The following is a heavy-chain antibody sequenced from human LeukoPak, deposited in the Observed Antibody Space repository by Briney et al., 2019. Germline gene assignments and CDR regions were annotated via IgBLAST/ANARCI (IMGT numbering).Heavy chain of an antibody. CDR2: ISWNSGSI. CDR3: AKDMAPGFGQRGGYYYYGMDV. D-gene: IGHD3-10*01. V-gene: IGHV3-9*01. J-gene: IGHJ6*02. Sequence: PGGSLRLSCAASGFTFDDYAMHWVRHAPGKGLGRVSGISWNSGSIGYADSVKGRFPISRDNAKNYLYLQMNSLRAEDTALYYCAKDMAPGFGQRGGYYYYGMDVWGQGTTVTVSS. CDR1: GFTFDDYA.